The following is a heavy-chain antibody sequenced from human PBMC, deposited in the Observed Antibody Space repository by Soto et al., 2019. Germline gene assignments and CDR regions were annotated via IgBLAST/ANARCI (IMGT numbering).Heavy chain of an antibody. V-gene: IGHV4-34*01. J-gene: IGHJ3*02. CDR3: AGFRHVAARADAFDI. Sequence: SETLSLTCAVYGGSFSGYYWSWIRQPPGKGLEWIGEINHSGSTNYNPSLKSRVTITVNTSKNKSSLKLISVTAADTAVDYCAGFRHVAARADAFDIWGQGTMVTVSS. CDR1: GGSFSGYY. D-gene: IGHD6-25*01. CDR2: INHSGST.